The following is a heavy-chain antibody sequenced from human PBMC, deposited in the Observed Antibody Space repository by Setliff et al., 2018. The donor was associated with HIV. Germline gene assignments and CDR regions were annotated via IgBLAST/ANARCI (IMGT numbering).Heavy chain of an antibody. CDR2: IKEDGSEN. Sequence: PGGSLRLSCAASGFTFSSYWMSWVRQAPGKGLEWVANIKEDGSENTYVDSVKGRFTISRDNAKNSLFLQMNSLRVDDTAVYFCSRIRWSYYGMDVWGQGTTVTVSS. D-gene: IGHD2-15*01. V-gene: IGHV3-7*01. CDR3: SRIRWSYYGMDV. J-gene: IGHJ6*02. CDR1: GFTFSSYW.